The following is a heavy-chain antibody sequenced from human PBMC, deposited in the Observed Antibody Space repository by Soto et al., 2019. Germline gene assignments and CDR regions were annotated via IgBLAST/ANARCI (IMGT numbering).Heavy chain of an antibody. CDR3: ARVTYYHGSGSYNYFDH. V-gene: IGHV4-34*01. D-gene: IGHD3-10*01. Sequence: PSETLSLTCAVYGGSLSGYYWSWIRQPPGKGLEWIGEINHSGNTNYNPSLKSRVTISLDTSKNQFSLKLSSVTAADTAVYYCARVTYYHGSGSYNYFDHWAQGTLVTVSS. CDR2: INHSGNT. J-gene: IGHJ4*02. CDR1: GGSLSGYY.